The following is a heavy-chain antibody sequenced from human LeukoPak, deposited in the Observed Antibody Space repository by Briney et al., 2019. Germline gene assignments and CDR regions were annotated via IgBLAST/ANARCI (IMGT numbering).Heavy chain of an antibody. Sequence: GGSLRLSCAASGFTFSSYGMPWVRQAPGKGLEWVAVISYDGSNKYYADSVKGRFTISRDNSKNTLYLQMNSLRAEDTAVYYCAKELYDFWSGYYPDKYYFDYWGQGTLVTVSS. CDR1: GFTFSSYG. D-gene: IGHD3-3*01. J-gene: IGHJ4*02. V-gene: IGHV3-30*18. CDR2: ISYDGSNK. CDR3: AKELYDFWSGYYPDKYYFDY.